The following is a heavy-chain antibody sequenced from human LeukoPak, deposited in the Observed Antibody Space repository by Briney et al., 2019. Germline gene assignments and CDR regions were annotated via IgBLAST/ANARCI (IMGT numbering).Heavy chain of an antibody. J-gene: IGHJ6*02. D-gene: IGHD2-2*02. CDR1: GGSISSYY. V-gene: IGHV4-4*07. Sequence: PSETLSLTCTVSGGSISSYYWSWIRQPAGKGLEWIGRIYSSGSTSYNPSLKSRVTMSVDTSKNQFSLKLSSVTAADTAVYYCARDCREECSSTSCYRCYYYYGMDVWGQGTTVTVSS. CDR3: ARDCREECSSTSCYRCYYYYGMDV. CDR2: IYSSGST.